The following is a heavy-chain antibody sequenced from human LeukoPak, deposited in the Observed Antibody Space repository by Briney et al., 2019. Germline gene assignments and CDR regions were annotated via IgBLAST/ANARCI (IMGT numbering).Heavy chain of an antibody. J-gene: IGHJ3*02. D-gene: IGHD3-10*01. V-gene: IGHV4-59*08. CDR3: ARRSITTAGGAFDI. CDR1: GGSISSYY. Sequence: PSETLSLTCTVSGGSISSYYWSWIRQPPGKGLGWIGYIYYSGSTNYNPSLKSRVTISVDTSKNQFSLKLSSVTAADTAVYYCARRSITTAGGAFDIWGQGTMVTVSS. CDR2: IYYSGST.